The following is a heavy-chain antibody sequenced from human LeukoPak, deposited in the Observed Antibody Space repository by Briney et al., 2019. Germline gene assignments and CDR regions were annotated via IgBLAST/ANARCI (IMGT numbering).Heavy chain of an antibody. CDR3: ARDHGSSWYYFDY. J-gene: IGHJ4*02. V-gene: IGHV3-66*01. CDR1: ELTLKFSSYA. D-gene: IGHD6-13*01. Sequence: PGGSLRLSWVASELTLKFSSYAVLWVRQAPGKGLEWVSVIYSGGSTYYADSVKGRFTISRDNSKNTLYLQMNSLRAEDTAVYYCARDHGSSWYYFDYWGQGTLVTVSS. CDR2: IYSGGST.